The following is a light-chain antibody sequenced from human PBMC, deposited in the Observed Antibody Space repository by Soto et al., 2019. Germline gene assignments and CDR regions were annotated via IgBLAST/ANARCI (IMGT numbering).Light chain of an antibody. J-gene: IGKJ2*01. CDR1: SGISRW. CDR2: AAF. Sequence: DIQMNQSPFFVSGTGGGRGPITCRACSGISRWLARYQQKPGKTPKLLIYAAFSLQSGVPSRFSGSGSGTDFSLTISSLQPEDFATYYCQQANSFPYTFGQGTKLEIK. V-gene: IGKV1-12*01. CDR3: QQANSFPYT.